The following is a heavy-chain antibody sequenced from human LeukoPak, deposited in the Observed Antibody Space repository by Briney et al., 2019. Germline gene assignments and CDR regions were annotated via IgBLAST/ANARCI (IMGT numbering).Heavy chain of an antibody. CDR3: ARAPPGYCSSTSCYEFDY. Sequence: ASVKVSCKASGYTFTGYYMHWVRQAPGQGLEWMGWINPNSGGTNYAQKFQGRVTMTRDTSISTAYMELSRLRSDDTAVYYCARAPPGYCSSTSCYEFDYWGQGTLVTVSS. CDR2: INPNSGGT. CDR1: GYTFTGYY. J-gene: IGHJ4*02. V-gene: IGHV1-2*02. D-gene: IGHD2-2*01.